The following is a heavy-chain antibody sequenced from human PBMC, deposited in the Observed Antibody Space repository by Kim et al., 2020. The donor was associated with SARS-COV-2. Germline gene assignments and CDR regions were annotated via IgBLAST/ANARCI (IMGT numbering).Heavy chain of an antibody. CDR1: GGSIVSSVYY. J-gene: IGHJ5*02. CDR2: VSYNGGT. Sequence: SETLSLTCTVSGGSIVSSVYYWAWIRQPPGKGLEWIGTVSYNGGTYYNPSLKSRVTMPVDTSQNQFSLKLNSVTAADTAGYFCARSSDYSDQSRFAPWGQGTLVTVYS. V-gene: IGHV4-39*07. D-gene: IGHD4-17*01. CDR3: ARSSDYSDQSRFAP.